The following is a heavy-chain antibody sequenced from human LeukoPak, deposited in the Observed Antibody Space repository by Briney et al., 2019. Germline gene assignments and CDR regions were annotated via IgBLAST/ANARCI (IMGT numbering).Heavy chain of an antibody. J-gene: IGHJ4*02. D-gene: IGHD3-9*01. CDR1: GFTFNNHA. CDR3: AKDILTYYYGSSGYYFDS. Sequence: GESLKISCAASGFTFNNHAMTWVRQAPGKGLEWVSVITGSGDGRYYADSVKGRFTISRDNSKNTLHLQMNSLRAEDTALYYCAKDILTYYYGSSGYYFDSWGQGTLVTVSS. V-gene: IGHV3-23*01. CDR2: ITGSGDGR.